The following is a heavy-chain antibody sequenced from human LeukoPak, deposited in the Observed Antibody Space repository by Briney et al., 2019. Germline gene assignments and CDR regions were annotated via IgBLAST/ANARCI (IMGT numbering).Heavy chain of an antibody. CDR1: GFTFSSYS. Sequence: GGSLRLSCAASGFTFSSYSMNWVRQAPGKGLEWVSSISSSSSYIYYADSVKGRFTISRDNAKNSLYLQMNSLRAEDTAVYYCARAGGYGDSFDYWGQGTLVTVSS. CDR3: ARAGGYGDSFDY. J-gene: IGHJ4*02. V-gene: IGHV3-21*01. D-gene: IGHD4-17*01. CDR2: ISSSSSYI.